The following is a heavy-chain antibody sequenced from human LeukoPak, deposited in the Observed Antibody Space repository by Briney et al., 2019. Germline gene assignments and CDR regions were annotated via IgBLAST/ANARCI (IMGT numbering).Heavy chain of an antibody. D-gene: IGHD3-3*01. CDR3: ARAPLLEWLLADY. Sequence: ASVKVSCKASGYTFTGYYMHWVRQAPGQGLEWMGRIIPILGIANYAQKFQGRATITADKSTSTAYMELSSLRSEDTAVYYCARAPLLEWLLADYWGQGTLVTVSS. CDR2: IIPILGIA. V-gene: IGHV1-69*04. CDR1: GYTFTGYY. J-gene: IGHJ4*02.